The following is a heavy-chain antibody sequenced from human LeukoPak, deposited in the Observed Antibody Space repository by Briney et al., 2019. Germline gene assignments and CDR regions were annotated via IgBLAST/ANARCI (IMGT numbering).Heavy chain of an antibody. Sequence: SETLSLTCTVSGGSISSSSYYWGWIRQPPGKGLEWIGSIYYSGSTYYNPSLKSRVTISVDTSKNQFSLKLSSVTAADTAVYYCARVSQEGLWFGELTHFDYWGQGTLVTVSS. J-gene: IGHJ4*02. CDR2: IYYSGST. CDR1: GGSISSSSYY. D-gene: IGHD3-10*01. CDR3: ARVSQEGLWFGELTHFDY. V-gene: IGHV4-39*07.